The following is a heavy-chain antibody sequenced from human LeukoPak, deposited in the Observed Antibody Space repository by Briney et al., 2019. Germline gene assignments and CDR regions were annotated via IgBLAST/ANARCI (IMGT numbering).Heavy chain of an antibody. CDR2: IYYSGST. CDR1: GGSISSYY. J-gene: IGHJ4*02. V-gene: IGHV4-59*12. CDR3: AKGLSGWGGEYYFDY. D-gene: IGHD6-19*01. Sequence: SETLSLTCSVSGGSISSYYWSWIRQPPGKGLEWIGYIYYSGSTNYNPSLKSRVTISGDTSKNQLSLKLSSVTAADTAVYYCAKGLSGWGGEYYFDYWGQGTLVTVSS.